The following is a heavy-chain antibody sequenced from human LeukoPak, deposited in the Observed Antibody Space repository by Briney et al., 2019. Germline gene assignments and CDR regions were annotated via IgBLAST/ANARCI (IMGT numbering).Heavy chain of an antibody. Sequence: SVKVSCKASGGTFSSYAISWVRQAPGQGLEWMGGIIPIFGTANYAQKFQGRVTITADESTSTAYMELSSLRSEDTAVYYCARMGYSSSWHGGYWGQGTLVTVSS. CDR1: GGTFSSYA. CDR3: ARMGYSSSWHGGY. D-gene: IGHD6-13*01. J-gene: IGHJ4*02. CDR2: IIPIFGTA. V-gene: IGHV1-69*01.